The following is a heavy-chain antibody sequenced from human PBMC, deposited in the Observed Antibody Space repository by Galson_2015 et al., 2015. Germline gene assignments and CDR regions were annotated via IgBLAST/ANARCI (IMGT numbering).Heavy chain of an antibody. V-gene: IGHV3-33*01. CDR3: ARDFSWPSGTLDS. CDR2: IWYDGSHA. J-gene: IGHJ4*02. Sequence: SLRLSCAASGFTFRNFGIHWVRQAPGKGPEWVSFIWYDGSHAYYADSVRGRFTVSRDNSKNTVYLQMSSLRVDDTAVYYCARDFSWPSGTLDSPGQGTLVTVSS. CDR1: GFTFRNFG. D-gene: IGHD3/OR15-3a*01.